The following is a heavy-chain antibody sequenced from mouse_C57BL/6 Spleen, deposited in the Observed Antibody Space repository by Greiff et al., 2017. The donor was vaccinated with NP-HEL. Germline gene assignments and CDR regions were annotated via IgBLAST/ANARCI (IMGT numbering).Heavy chain of an antibody. CDR3: TVGTTVVAYWYFDV. V-gene: IGHV6-3*01. D-gene: IGHD1-1*01. CDR2: IRLKSDNYAT. Sequence: EVMLVESGGGLVQPGGSMKLSCVASGFTFSNYWMNWVRQSPEKGLEWVAQIRLKSDNYATHYAESVKGRFTISRDDSKSSVYLQMNNLRAEDTGIYYCTVGTTVVAYWYFDVWGTGTTVTVSS. CDR1: GFTFSNYW. J-gene: IGHJ1*03.